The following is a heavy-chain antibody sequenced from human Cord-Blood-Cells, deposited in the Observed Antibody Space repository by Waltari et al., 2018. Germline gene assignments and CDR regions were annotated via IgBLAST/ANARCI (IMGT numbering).Heavy chain of an antibody. J-gene: IGHJ4*02. D-gene: IGHD1-26*01. CDR3: ARVPGIEEGFDD. CDR2: IYYSGRT. CDR1: GGSISSYY. V-gene: IGHV4-59*01. Sequence: QVQLQESGPGLVKHSETLSLTCTVSGGSISSYYWSWIRQPPGKGLEWIGDIYYSGRTNYNPTLKSRLTISVHTSKSQFSLKLSSVTAADTAVYYCARVPGIEEGFDDWGQGTLVTVSS.